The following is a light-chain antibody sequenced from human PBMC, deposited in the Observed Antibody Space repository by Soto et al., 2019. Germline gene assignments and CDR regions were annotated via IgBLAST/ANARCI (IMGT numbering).Light chain of an antibody. CDR1: TSDIGAYNY. V-gene: IGLV2-14*01. J-gene: IGLJ1*01. Sequence: QSALTQPDSVSGSPGQSITISCSGTTSDIGAYNYVSWFQQQPGKAPKLIIYEVSSRPSGVSNRFSGSKSGNTASLTISGLQAEDEADYYCSSNTISSIRYVFGTGTKLTVL. CDR3: SSNTISSIRYV. CDR2: EVS.